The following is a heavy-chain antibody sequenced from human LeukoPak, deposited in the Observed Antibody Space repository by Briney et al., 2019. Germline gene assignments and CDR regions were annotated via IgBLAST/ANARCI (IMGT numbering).Heavy chain of an antibody. V-gene: IGHV3-48*04. J-gene: IGHJ4*02. D-gene: IGHD6-13*01. CDR2: ISSSGGTT. Sequence: PGGSLRLSCAASGFTFDDYGMHWVRQAPGKVLEWVSYISSSGGTTYYADSVKGRFTISRDNAKNSLYLQMNSLRAEDTAMYYCASTGRSSSWYTRGPFDYWGQGTLVTVSS. CDR1: GFTFDDYG. CDR3: ASTGRSSSWYTRGPFDY.